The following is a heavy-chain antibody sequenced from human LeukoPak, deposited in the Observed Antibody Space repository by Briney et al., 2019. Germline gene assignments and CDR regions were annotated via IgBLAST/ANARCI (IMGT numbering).Heavy chain of an antibody. V-gene: IGHV4-34*01. D-gene: IGHD3-16*02. CDR2: INHSGSS. CDR3: ARTHGRLGELSLYPDY. J-gene: IGHJ4*02. Sequence: SETLSLTCAVYGGSFSDYYWSWIRQSPGKGLEWIGEINHSGSSNYNPSLESRVTISVDTSKNQFSLKLSSVTAADTAVYYCARTHGRLGELSLYPDYWGQGTLVTVSS. CDR1: GGSFSDYY.